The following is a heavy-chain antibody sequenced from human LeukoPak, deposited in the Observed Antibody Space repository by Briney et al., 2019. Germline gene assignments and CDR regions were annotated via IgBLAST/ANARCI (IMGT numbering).Heavy chain of an antibody. CDR1: RFSLSSYW. J-gene: IGHJ4*02. V-gene: IGHV3-7*01. CDR3: ARGGTTFEH. Sequence: PGGSLRLSCAASRFSLSSYWMSWVRQAPGKGLEWVANIKQDGSEKYYVASVKGRFSISRDNAKNSLYLQMNSLRAEDTAVYYCARGGTTFEHWGQGTLVTVSS. D-gene: IGHD1-1*01. CDR2: IKQDGSEK.